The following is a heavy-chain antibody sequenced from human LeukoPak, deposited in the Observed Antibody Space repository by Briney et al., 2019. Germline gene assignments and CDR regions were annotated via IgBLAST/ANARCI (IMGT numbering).Heavy chain of an antibody. CDR1: GGSFSGYY. Sequence: PSETLSLTCAVYGGSFSGYYWSWIRQPPGKGLEWIGEINHSGSTNYNPSLKSRVTISVDTSKNQFSLKLSSVTAADTAVYYCARGPDLVYQLPFDYWGQGTLVTVSS. CDR2: INHSGST. V-gene: IGHV4-34*01. CDR3: ARGPDLVYQLPFDY. D-gene: IGHD2-2*01. J-gene: IGHJ4*02.